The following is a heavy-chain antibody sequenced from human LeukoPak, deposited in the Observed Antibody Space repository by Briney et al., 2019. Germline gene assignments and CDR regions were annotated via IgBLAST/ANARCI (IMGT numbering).Heavy chain of an antibody. D-gene: IGHD6-6*01. CDR3: ARSSDSSSLQYFQH. J-gene: IGHJ1*01. CDR1: GFTFSIND. V-gene: IGHV3-48*04. Sequence: GGSLRLSCAASGFTFSINDMNWVRQAPGKGLEWVSYITSSSSTVYYADSVKGRFTISRDNAKNSLYLQMNSLRAEDTAVYYCARSSDSSSLQYFQHWGQGTLVTVSS. CDR2: ITSSSSTV.